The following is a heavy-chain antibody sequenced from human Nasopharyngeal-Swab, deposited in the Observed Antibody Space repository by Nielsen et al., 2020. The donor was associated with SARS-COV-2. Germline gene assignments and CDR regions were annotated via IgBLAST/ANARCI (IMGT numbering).Heavy chain of an antibody. J-gene: IGHJ5*02. V-gene: IGHV5-51*01. CDR2: IYPGDSDT. CDR1: GYSFTSYW. CDR3: ARLKPSVVMATTGGWFDP. Sequence: GGSLRLSCKGSGYSFTSYWIGWVRQMPGKGLEWMGIIYPGDSDTRYSSSFQGQVTISADKSTSTAYLQWSSLKASDTAMYYCARLKPSVVMATTGGWFDPWGQGTLVTVSS. D-gene: IGHD5-24*01.